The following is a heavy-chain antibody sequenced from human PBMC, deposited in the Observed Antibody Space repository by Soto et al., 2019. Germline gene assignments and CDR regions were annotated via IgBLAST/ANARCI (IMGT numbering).Heavy chain of an antibody. CDR2: IWNDGPKA. J-gene: IGHJ2*01. CDR3: VRGIPSQYSSNWLYGDFEL. Sequence: VPLVESGGGVVQPGRSLRLSCAASGFVYSPYAMHWVRLSPGKGLAWVALIWNDGPKAYYVASVKGRFTISSDNSQNTRNLQMDSLRAEDTAGYFCVRGIPSQYSSNWLYGDFELWGRGTQATVSA. D-gene: IGHD6-13*01. CDR1: GFVYSPYA. V-gene: IGHV3-33*01.